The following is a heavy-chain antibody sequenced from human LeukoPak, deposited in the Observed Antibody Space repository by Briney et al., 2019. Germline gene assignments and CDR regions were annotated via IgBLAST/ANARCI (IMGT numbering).Heavy chain of an antibody. CDR1: GFIFSDYA. CDR3: AKSARGYSYGDFAY. J-gene: IGHJ4*02. D-gene: IGHD5-18*01. CDR2: ISGPGGNT. Sequence: GGSLRHSRVASGFIFSDYAMNWVRQAPGKGLEWVSSISGPGGNTYYADSVKGRFTISRDNSKNTLYLQMTCLRAEETALYYCAKSARGYSYGDFAYWGQGTLVTVSS. V-gene: IGHV3-23*01.